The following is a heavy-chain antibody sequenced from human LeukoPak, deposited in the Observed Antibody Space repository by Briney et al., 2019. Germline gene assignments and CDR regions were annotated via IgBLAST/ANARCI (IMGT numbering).Heavy chain of an antibody. CDR1: GDSVSSNSAA. V-gene: IGHV6-1*01. Sequence: SQTLSLTCAISGDSVSSNSAAWNWIRQSPSRGLEWLGRTYYRSKWYNDYAVSVESRITINPDTSKNQFSLQLNSVTPEDTAVYYCARVTYYYDSSGYYYDLGVDYWGQGTLVTVSS. J-gene: IGHJ4*02. CDR2: TYYRSKWYN. CDR3: ARVTYYYDSSGYYYDLGVDY. D-gene: IGHD3-22*01.